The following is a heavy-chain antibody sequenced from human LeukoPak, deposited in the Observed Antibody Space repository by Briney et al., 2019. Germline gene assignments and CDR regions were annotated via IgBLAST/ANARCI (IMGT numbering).Heavy chain of an antibody. CDR2: IWYDGSNK. J-gene: IGHJ4*02. V-gene: IGHV3-33*01. D-gene: IGHD2-15*01. CDR1: GFTFSSYG. Sequence: GGSLRLSCAASGFTFSSYGMYWVRQAPGKGLEWVAVIWYDGSNKYYADSVKGRFTISRDNSKNTLYLQMNSLRAEDTAVYYCASASYCKGGSCYSVHWGQGTLVTVSS. CDR3: ASASYCKGGSCYSVH.